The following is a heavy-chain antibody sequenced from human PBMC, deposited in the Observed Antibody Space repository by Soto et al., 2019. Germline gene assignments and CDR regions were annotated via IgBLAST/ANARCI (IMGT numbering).Heavy chain of an antibody. CDR3: XXXXYGDPVDY. D-gene: IGHD4-17*01. V-gene: IGHV4-39*01. Sequence: QLQLQESGPGLVKPSETLSLTCTVSGGSISSSSYYWGWIRQPPGKGLEWIGSIYYSGSTYYNPSLKXRVXISXXXXXXXXXXXXXXXXXXXXXXXXXXXXXYGDPVDYWGQGTLVTVSS. CDR2: IYYSGST. CDR1: GGSISSSSYY. J-gene: IGHJ4*02.